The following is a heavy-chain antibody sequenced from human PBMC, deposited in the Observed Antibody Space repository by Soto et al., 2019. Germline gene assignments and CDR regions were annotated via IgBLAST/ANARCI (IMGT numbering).Heavy chain of an antibody. CDR3: ARIPTVTTFFAFDI. Sequence: ASVKVSCKASGYTFTSYGISWVRQAPGQWLEWMGWISAYNGNTNYAQKLQGRVTMTTDTSTSTAYMELRSLRSDDTAVYYCARIPTVTTFFAFDIWGQGTMVTVSS. D-gene: IGHD4-17*01. J-gene: IGHJ3*02. V-gene: IGHV1-18*04. CDR1: GYTFTSYG. CDR2: ISAYNGNT.